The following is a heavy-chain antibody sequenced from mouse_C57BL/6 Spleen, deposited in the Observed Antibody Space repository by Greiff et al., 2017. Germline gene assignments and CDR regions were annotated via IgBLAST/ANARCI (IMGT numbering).Heavy chain of an antibody. CDR3: ARRDYYCGRYGYFDV. J-gene: IGHJ1*03. Sequence: VKLVESGAELAKPGASVKISCKASGYAFSSYWMNWVKQRPGKGREWIGQIYLGDGDTNSNGKFKGKATQTTDKSTITAYMKLSSLTSEDSAVYFGARRDYYCGRYGYFDVWGTGTTVTVSS. CDR2: IYLGDGDT. D-gene: IGHD1-1*01. V-gene: IGHV1-80*01. CDR1: GYAFSSYW.